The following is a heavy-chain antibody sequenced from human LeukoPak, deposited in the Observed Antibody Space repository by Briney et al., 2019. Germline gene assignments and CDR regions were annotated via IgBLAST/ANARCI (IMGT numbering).Heavy chain of an antibody. CDR3: ARDGDTVTTLYDY. CDR1: GFTFSSYS. D-gene: IGHD4-11*01. CDR2: ISSSSSYI. V-gene: IGHV3-21*01. J-gene: IGHJ4*02. Sequence: GGSLRLSCAASGFTFSSYSMNWVRQAPGKGLEWVSSISSSSSYIYYADSVKGRFTISRDNAKNSLYLQMNSLRAEDTAVYYCARDGDTVTTLYDYWGQGTLVTVSS.